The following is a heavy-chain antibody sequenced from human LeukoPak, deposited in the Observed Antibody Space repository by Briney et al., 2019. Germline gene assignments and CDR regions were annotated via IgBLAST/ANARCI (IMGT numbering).Heavy chain of an antibody. Sequence: SETLSLTCTVSGGSISSSSYSWSWIRQPPGKGLEWIGYIYQRGNTNYNPSLKSRVTISVDTSKNQFSLKLSSVTAADTAVYYCARGSYYFDYWGQGTLVTVSS. D-gene: IGHD2-21*01. CDR3: ARGSYYFDY. CDR2: IYQRGNT. CDR1: GGSISSSSYS. V-gene: IGHV4-61*05. J-gene: IGHJ4*02.